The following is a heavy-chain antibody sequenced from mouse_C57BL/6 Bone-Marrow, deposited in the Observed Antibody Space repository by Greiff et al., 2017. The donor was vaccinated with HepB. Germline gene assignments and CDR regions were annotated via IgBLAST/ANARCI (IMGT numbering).Heavy chain of an antibody. CDR2: IRNKANGYTT. CDR3: ARSGNYYAMDY. CDR1: GFTFTDYY. Sequence: DVKLVDSGGGLVQPGGSLSLSCAASGFTFTDYYMSWVRQPPGKALEWLGFIRNKANGYTTEYSASVKGRFTISRDNSQSILYLQMNALRAEDSATYYCARSGNYYAMDYWGQGTSVTVSS. V-gene: IGHV7-3*01. J-gene: IGHJ4*01.